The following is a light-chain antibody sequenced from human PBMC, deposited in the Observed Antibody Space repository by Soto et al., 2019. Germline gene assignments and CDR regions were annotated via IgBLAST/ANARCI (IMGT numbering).Light chain of an antibody. J-gene: IGKJ1*01. V-gene: IGKV3-20*01. CDR3: QQFVNSPPAWA. Sequence: DMVLTQSPDTLSLSPGERGTLSCRASQSVSSSYVAWYQQKPGQAPRLLIYAASSRAAGIPDRFSGSWSGTDFTLTISRLEPEDSAVYYCQQFVNSPPAWAFGEGTKVEIK. CDR2: AAS. CDR1: QSVSSSY.